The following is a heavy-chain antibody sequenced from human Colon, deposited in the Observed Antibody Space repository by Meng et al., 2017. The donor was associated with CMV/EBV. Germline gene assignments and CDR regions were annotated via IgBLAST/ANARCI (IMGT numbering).Heavy chain of an antibody. CDR3: ARDYRALYRWLDP. CDR2: IYHSGST. J-gene: IGHJ5*02. CDR1: GDSISNYF. V-gene: IGHV4-59*01. D-gene: IGHD1-14*01. Sequence: GSLRLSCNVSGDSISNYFWSSIRQPPGKGLEWIGNIYHSGSTIYNPSLKGRVTISVDLSKNQFSLTLNSVTAADTAVYYCARDYRALYRWLDPWGQGTLVTVSS.